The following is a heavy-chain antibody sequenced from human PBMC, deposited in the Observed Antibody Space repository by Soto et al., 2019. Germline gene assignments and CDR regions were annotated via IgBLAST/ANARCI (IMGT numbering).Heavy chain of an antibody. Sequence: GGSLRLSCAASGFTFDDYAMHWVRQAPGKGLEWVSGISWNSGSIGYADSVKGRFTISRDNAKNSLYLQMNSLRAEDTALYYCAKDINGSGSSYKSSYYGMHVWGQGTTVTVSS. V-gene: IGHV3-9*01. D-gene: IGHD3-10*01. CDR3: AKDINGSGSSYKSSYYGMHV. J-gene: IGHJ6*02. CDR2: ISWNSGSI. CDR1: GFTFDDYA.